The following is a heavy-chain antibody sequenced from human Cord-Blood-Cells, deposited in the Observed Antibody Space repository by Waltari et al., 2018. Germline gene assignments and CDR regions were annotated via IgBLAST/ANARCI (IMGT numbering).Heavy chain of an antibody. D-gene: IGHD2-2*01. CDR3: ARAGYCSSTSCYAFDI. J-gene: IGHJ3*02. Sequence: QVQLQQSGPGLVKPSQTLSLTCAISGDSVSCNSAAWNWIRKSPSRGLEWLERTYYRSKWYNDYAVSVKSRIPINPDTSKNQFSLQLNSVTPEDTAVYYCARAGYCSSTSCYAFDIWGQGTMVTVSS. V-gene: IGHV6-1*01. CDR2: TYYRSKWYN. CDR1: GDSVSCNSAA.